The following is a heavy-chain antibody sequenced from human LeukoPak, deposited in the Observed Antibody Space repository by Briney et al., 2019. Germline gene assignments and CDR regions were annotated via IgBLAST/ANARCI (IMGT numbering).Heavy chain of an antibody. D-gene: IGHD6-13*01. CDR1: GFTFSSYA. CDR3: ASHIAAPYY. V-gene: IGHV3-23*01. J-gene: IGHJ4*02. Sequence: GGSLRLSCAASGFTFSSYAMSWVRQAPGKGLECISGFSGSGGSTYYADSVKGRFTISRDNSKNTLYLQMNSLRAEDTAVYYCASHIAAPYYWGQGTLVTVSS. CDR2: FSGSGGST.